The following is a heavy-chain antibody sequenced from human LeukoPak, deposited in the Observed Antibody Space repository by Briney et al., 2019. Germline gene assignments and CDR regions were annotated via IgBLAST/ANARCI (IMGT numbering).Heavy chain of an antibody. V-gene: IGHV4-39*01. CDR3: ARVRRSTYDYAARYFDS. D-gene: IGHD3-16*01. J-gene: IGHJ4*02. Sequence: SETLSLTCTVSGGSVSSSIYYWGWIRQPPGKGLEWIGSIYYSGSTSYNPSLKSRVTISVDTSKNQFSLKLTSVTAADTAVYYCARVRRSTYDYAARYFDSWGQGTLVTVSS. CDR2: IYYSGST. CDR1: GGSVSSSIYY.